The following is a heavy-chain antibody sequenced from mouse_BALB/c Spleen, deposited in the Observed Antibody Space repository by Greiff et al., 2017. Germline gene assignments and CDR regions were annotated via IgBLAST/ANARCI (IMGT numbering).Heavy chain of an antibody. Sequence: EVQLQQSGAELVKPGASVKLSCTASGFNIKDTYMHWVKQRPEQGLEWIGRIDPANGNTKYDPKFQGKATITADTSSNTAYLQLSSLTSEDTAVYYCAREWVTTATWDYWGQGTTLTVSS. V-gene: IGHV14-3*02. CDR1: GFNIKDTY. J-gene: IGHJ2*01. D-gene: IGHD1-2*01. CDR3: AREWVTTATWDY. CDR2: IDPANGNT.